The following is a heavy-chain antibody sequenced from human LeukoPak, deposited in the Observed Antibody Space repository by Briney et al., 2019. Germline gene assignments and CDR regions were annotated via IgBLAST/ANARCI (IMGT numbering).Heavy chain of an antibody. CDR3: ARPLSLGYCSGGSCYGRGAWFDR. D-gene: IGHD2-15*01. CDR1: GGSISSSNW. V-gene: IGHV4-4*02. CDR2: IYHSGST. Sequence: SETLSLTCAVSGGSISSSNWWSWVRQPPGKGLEWIGQIYHSGSTNYNPSLKSRVTISVDKAKNQFSLKLRSVTAADTAVYYCARPLSLGYCSGGSCYGRGAWFDRWGQGTLVTVSS. J-gene: IGHJ5*02.